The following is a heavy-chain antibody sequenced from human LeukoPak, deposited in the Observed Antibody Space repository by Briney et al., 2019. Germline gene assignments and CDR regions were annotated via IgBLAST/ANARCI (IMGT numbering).Heavy chain of an antibody. CDR1: GFTFTTYT. V-gene: IGHV1-3*01. D-gene: IGHD5-24*01. Sequence: ASVKVSCKTSGFTFTTYTMHWVRQAPGQRLEWMGWINAANGNTQYSQKFQGRVTITRDTSASTAYMELSSLRSEDTAVYYCARSEINSWFDPWGQGTLVTVSS. CDR2: INAANGNT. CDR3: ARSEINSWFDP. J-gene: IGHJ5*02.